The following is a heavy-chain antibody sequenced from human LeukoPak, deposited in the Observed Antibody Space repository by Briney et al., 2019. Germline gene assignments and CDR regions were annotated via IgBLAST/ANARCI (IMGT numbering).Heavy chain of an antibody. CDR3: ARPRATGYFEWLSCEY. CDR1: GFTFSSYA. J-gene: IGHJ4*02. Sequence: PGRSLRLSCAGSGFTFSSYAMHWVRQAPGKGLEWVAVISYDGTNKYYADSVEGRFTISRDNSKNTLYLQMNSLRAEDTAVYYCARPRATGYFEWLSCEYWGQGNLVTVSS. D-gene: IGHD3-9*01. V-gene: IGHV3-30-3*01. CDR2: ISYDGTNK.